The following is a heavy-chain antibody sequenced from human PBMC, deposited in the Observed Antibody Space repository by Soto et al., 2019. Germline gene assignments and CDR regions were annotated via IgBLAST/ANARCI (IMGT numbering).Heavy chain of an antibody. CDR3: ARMYYYDSSGPYYYYGMDV. D-gene: IGHD3-22*01. Sequence: PGGSLRLSCAASGFTFSSYGMHWVRQAPGKGLEWVAVIWYDGSNKYYADSVKGRFTISRDNSKNTLYLQMNSLRAEDTAVYYCARMYYYDSSGPYYYYGMDVWGQGTTVTVSS. CDR2: IWYDGSNK. CDR1: GFTFSSYG. J-gene: IGHJ6*02. V-gene: IGHV3-33*01.